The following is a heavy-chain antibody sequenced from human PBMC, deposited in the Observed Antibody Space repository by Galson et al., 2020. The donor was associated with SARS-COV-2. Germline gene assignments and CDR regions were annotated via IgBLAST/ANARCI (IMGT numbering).Heavy chain of an antibody. Sequence: RGSLRLSCAASGLTFSSYGMHQVPQAPGKWLEWVTAIWYDGSNKYYADSVMGRFTIYSDNSKNTLYLQLISLRAEDTAVYYCARDGVYSYGDFDYWGHGTLVTVSS. D-gene: IGHD5-18*01. V-gene: IGHV3-33*01. CDR2: IWYDGSNK. CDR3: ARDGVYSYGDFDY. CDR1: GLTFSSYG. J-gene: IGHJ4*01.